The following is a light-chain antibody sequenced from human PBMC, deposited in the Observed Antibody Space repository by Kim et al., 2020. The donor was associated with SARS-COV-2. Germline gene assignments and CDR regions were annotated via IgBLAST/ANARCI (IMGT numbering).Light chain of an antibody. V-gene: IGKV3-20*01. CDR3: QQHATSPFT. CDR2: DAS. J-gene: IGKJ4*01. Sequence: EIVLTQSPATLSLSPGERTTLSCRASQSVSGSHLAWYQQKPGQTPRLLIYDASSRVTGISDRFSGSGSGTDFTLTISRLQPEDFAVYYCQQHATSPFTFGGGTKVDIK. CDR1: QSVSGSH.